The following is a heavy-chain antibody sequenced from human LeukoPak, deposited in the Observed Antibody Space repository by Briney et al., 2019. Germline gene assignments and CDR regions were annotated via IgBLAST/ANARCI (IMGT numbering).Heavy chain of an antibody. J-gene: IGHJ4*02. D-gene: IGHD2-15*01. Sequence: ASVKVSCKASGYTFTTYGISWVRQAPGQGLEWMGWITTYNGNTNYAQKLQGRVTMTTDTSTSTAYMELRSLRSDDTAVYYCARGPYCSGATCYSQMFDFWGQGSTVAVSS. CDR1: GYTFTTYG. CDR2: ITTYNGNT. V-gene: IGHV1-18*01. CDR3: ARGPYCSGATCYSQMFDF.